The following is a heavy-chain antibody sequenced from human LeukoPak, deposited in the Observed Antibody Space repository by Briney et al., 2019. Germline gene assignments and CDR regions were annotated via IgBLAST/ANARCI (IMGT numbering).Heavy chain of an antibody. Sequence: GGSLRLSCAASGFTFSSHWMSWVRQAPGKGLEWVANIKQDGSEKYYVDSVKGRFTISRDNAKNSLYLQMNSLRAEDTAVYYCARLELLWFGESIRGFDYWGQGTLVTVSS. D-gene: IGHD3-10*01. CDR3: ARLELLWFGESIRGFDY. V-gene: IGHV3-7*01. CDR2: IKQDGSEK. J-gene: IGHJ4*02. CDR1: GFTFSSHW.